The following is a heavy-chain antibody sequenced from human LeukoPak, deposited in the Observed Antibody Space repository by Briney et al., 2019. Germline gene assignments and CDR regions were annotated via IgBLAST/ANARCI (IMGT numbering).Heavy chain of an antibody. CDR3: ASSTYYYDSSGYYYVGYFDY. CDR2: IIPIFGTA. CDR1: GGTFSSYA. V-gene: IGHV1-69*01. D-gene: IGHD3-22*01. Sequence: ASVKVSCKASGGTFSSYAISWVRQAPGQGLEWMGGIIPIFGTANYAQKFQGRVTITADESTSTAYMELSSLRSEDTAVYYCASSTYYYDSSGYYYVGYFDYWGQGILVTVSS. J-gene: IGHJ4*02.